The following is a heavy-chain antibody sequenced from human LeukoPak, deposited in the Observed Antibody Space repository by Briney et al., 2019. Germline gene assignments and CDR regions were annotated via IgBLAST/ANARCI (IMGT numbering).Heavy chain of an antibody. CDR2: ISGSGSTI. J-gene: IGHJ5*02. D-gene: IGHD6-13*01. V-gene: IGHV3-48*01. CDR3: ARGIGIAAAGTGRFDP. CDR1: GFTFSTYR. Sequence: QPGGSLRLSCAASGFTFSTYRMNWVRQAPGKGLEWVSYISGSGSTIYYADSVKGRFNISRDNAKNSLYLQMNSLRAEDTAGYYCARGIGIAAAGTGRFDPRGQGTLGTVSS.